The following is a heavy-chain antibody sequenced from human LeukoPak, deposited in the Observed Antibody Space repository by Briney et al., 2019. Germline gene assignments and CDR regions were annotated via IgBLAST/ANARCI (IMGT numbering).Heavy chain of an antibody. Sequence: GGSLRLSCAASGFTFSSYEMNWVRQAPGKGLEWVSYISSSGTTIYYADSVKGRFTISRDNAKNSLFLQVNSLRAEDTAVYYCARSSGTSHFDYWGQGTLVTVSS. V-gene: IGHV3-48*03. CDR3: ARSSGTSHFDY. J-gene: IGHJ4*02. D-gene: IGHD1-26*01. CDR2: ISSSGTTI. CDR1: GFTFSSYE.